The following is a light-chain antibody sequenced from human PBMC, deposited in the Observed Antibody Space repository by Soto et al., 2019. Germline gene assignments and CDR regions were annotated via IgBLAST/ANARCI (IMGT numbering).Light chain of an antibody. CDR1: QSVSSTY. CDR3: QQYGSSPRT. Sequence: GERATLSCRASQSVSSTYLAWYQQKPGQSPRLLIYGASSRATGIPDRFSGSGSGTDFTLTISRLEPEDFAVYYCQQYGSSPRTFGQGTKVDIK. CDR2: GAS. V-gene: IGKV3-20*01. J-gene: IGKJ1*01.